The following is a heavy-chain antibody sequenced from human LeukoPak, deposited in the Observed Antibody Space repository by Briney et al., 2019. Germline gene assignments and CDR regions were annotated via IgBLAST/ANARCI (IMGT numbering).Heavy chain of an antibody. CDR2: INHSGST. V-gene: IGHV4-34*01. Sequence: PSETLSLTCAVYGGSFCGYYWSWIRPPPGKGLEWIGEINHSGSTNYNPSLKSRVTISVDTSKNQFSLKLSSVTAADTAVYYCGQRGYSGYDNPYYFDYWGQGTLVTVSS. D-gene: IGHD5-12*01. J-gene: IGHJ4*02. CDR3: GQRGYSGYDNPYYFDY. CDR1: GGSFCGYY.